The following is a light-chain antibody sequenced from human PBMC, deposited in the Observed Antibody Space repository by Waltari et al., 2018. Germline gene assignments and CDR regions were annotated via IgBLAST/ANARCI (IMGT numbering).Light chain of an antibody. CDR2: WAS. V-gene: IGKV4-1*01. CDR1: QNLLYTSNNKNS. J-gene: IGKJ1*01. Sequence: DIVMTQSPDSLAVSLGERATLNCKSSQNLLYTSNNKNSLAWYQQKPGQPPKLLIYWASTRQSGVPDRFGGSGSGTDFTLTISCLQAEDVALYYCQQYYSIPWTFGQGTKVEIK. CDR3: QQYYSIPWT.